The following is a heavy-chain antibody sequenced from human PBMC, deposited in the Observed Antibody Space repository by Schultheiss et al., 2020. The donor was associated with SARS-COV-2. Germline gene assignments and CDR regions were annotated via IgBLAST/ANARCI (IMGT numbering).Heavy chain of an antibody. D-gene: IGHD3-22*01. Sequence: GGSLRLSCAASGFTFSSYGMHWVRQAPGKGLEWVAVIWYDGSNKYYADSVKGRFTISRDNSKNTLYLQMNSLRAEDTAVYYCARNHYYDSSGLGYWGQGTLVTVSS. CDR2: IWYDGSNK. V-gene: IGHV3-33*01. CDR3: ARNHYYDSSGLGY. CDR1: GFTFSSYG. J-gene: IGHJ4*02.